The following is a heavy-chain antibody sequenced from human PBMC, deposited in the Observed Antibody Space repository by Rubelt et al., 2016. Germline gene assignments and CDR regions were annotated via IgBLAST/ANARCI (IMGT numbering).Heavy chain of an antibody. V-gene: IGHV4-39*01. Sequence: QLQMQESGPGLVKPSETLSLTCTVSGGSISRSNYYWAWIRQPPGKGLEWIGTVYYTGTTSSNPSLKSRVTMSINTSKNQFSLNRKSVTAAYTAGYYCSVLPDFDYWGQGTLVTVSS. CDR1: GGSISRSNYY. CDR3: SVLPDFDY. J-gene: IGHJ4*02. CDR2: VYYTGTT. D-gene: IGHD4/OR15-4a*01.